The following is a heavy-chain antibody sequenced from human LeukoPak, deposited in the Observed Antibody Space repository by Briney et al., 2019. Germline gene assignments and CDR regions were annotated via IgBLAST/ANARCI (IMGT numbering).Heavy chain of an antibody. CDR2: ISYDGSNK. J-gene: IGHJ4*02. CDR3: ARDLYYYGSELPYYFDY. CDR1: GFTFSSYA. Sequence: PGGSLRLSCAASGFTFSSYAMHWVRQAPGKGLEWVAVISYDGSNKYYADSVKGRFTISRDNSKNTLYLQMNSLRAKDTAVYYCARDLYYYGSELPYYFDYWGQGTLVTVSS. V-gene: IGHV3-30*04. D-gene: IGHD3-10*01.